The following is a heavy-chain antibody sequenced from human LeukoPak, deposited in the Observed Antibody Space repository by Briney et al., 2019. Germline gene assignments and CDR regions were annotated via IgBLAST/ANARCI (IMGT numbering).Heavy chain of an antibody. CDR1: GFTFSVFG. J-gene: IGHJ4*02. CDR2: KWYDGSDE. CDR3: ARGRGGDYGGNPDYFDY. Sequence: PGGSLRLSCAASGFTFSVFGMHWVRQAPGKGLEWVAVKWYDGSDEYYADSVKGRFTISRDNSKNTLYLQMNSLRAEDTAIYYCARGRGGDYGGNPDYFDYWGQGTLVTVPS. D-gene: IGHD4-23*01. V-gene: IGHV3-33*08.